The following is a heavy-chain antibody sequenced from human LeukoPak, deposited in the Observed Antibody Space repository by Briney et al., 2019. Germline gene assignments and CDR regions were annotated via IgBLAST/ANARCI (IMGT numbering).Heavy chain of an antibody. CDR2: MNTDGSST. J-gene: IGHJ4*01. CDR1: AFTFISYG. D-gene: IGHD2-21*02. Sequence: PGGSLRLPCAVSAFTFISYGMQWVRQAPGKGLAWVSRMNTDGSSTTYADSVKGRFTISRDNAKNTLYLEMNSLRAEDTAVYYCARELPREVTLDYWGQGTLVTVSS. V-gene: IGHV3-74*01. CDR3: ARELPREVTLDY.